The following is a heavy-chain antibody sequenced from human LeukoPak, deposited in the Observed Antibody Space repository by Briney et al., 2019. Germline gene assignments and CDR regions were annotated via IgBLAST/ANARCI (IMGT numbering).Heavy chain of an antibody. CDR3: ARGDYYGSGIHFDY. CDR1: GDSISSYY. J-gene: IGHJ4*02. CDR2: IYYSGST. Sequence: SETLSLTCTVSGDSISSYYWNWIRQPPGKGLEWIGFIYYSGSTNYNPSLKRRVTISVDTSKNQFSLKLSSVTAADTAVYYCARGDYYGSGIHFDYWGQGTLVTVSS. V-gene: IGHV4-59*08. D-gene: IGHD3-10*01.